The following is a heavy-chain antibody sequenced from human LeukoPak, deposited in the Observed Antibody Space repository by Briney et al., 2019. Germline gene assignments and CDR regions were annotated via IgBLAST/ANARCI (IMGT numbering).Heavy chain of an antibody. Sequence: GGSLRLSCAASGFTFSSYAMTWVRQAPWKGLEWVSSISGSDGSTYYADSVKGRFTISRDNSKNTLYLQMNSLRAEDTAVYYCAYMRGLYYGIDYWGQGTLVTVSS. V-gene: IGHV3-23*01. CDR2: ISGSDGST. J-gene: IGHJ4*02. D-gene: IGHD3-10*01. CDR1: GFTFSSYA. CDR3: AYMRGLYYGIDY.